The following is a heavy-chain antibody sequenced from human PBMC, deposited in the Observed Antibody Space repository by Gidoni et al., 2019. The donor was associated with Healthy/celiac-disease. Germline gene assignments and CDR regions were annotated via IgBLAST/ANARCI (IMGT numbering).Heavy chain of an antibody. Sequence: EVQLLESGGGLVQPGGSLRLSCAASGFTFSTSAMRWVRQAPGKGLEWVSAISGSGGSTYYADSVKGRFTISRDNSKNTLYLQMNSLRAEDTTVYYCAKPSNPDSGSYGVYAFDIWGQGTMVTVSS. V-gene: IGHV3-23*01. CDR1: GFTFSTSA. CDR2: ISGSGGST. CDR3: AKPSNPDSGSYGVYAFDI. D-gene: IGHD1-26*01. J-gene: IGHJ3*02.